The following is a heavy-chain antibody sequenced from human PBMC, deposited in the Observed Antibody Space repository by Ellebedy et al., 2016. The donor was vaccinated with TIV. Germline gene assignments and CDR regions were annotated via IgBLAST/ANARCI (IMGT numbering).Heavy chain of an antibody. CDR3: ARDFTGREWFDP. D-gene: IGHD1-14*01. J-gene: IGHJ5*02. Sequence: GESLKISXAASGFTFSSYAMSWVRQAPGKGLEWVSYISSSSSYTNYADSVKGRFTISRDNAKNSLYLQMNSLRAEDTAVYYCARDFTGREWFDPWGQGTLVTVSS. CDR2: ISSSSSYT. CDR1: GFTFSSYA. V-gene: IGHV3-11*05.